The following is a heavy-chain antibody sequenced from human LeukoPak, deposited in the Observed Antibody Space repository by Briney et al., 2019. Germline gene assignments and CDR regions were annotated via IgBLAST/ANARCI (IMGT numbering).Heavy chain of an antibody. CDR1: GGTFSSYA. J-gene: IGHJ3*02. CDR2: IIPIFGTA. V-gene: IGHV1-69*13. Sequence: SVKVSCKASGGTFSSYAISWVRQAPGQGLEWMGGIIPIFGTANYAQKFQGRVTITADESTSTAYMELSSLRSEDTAVYYCARASFAYYYGSGSPKDAFDIWGQGTMVAVSS. D-gene: IGHD3-10*01. CDR3: ARASFAYYYGSGSPKDAFDI.